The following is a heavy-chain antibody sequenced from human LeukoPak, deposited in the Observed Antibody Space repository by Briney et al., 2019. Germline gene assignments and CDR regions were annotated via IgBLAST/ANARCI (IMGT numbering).Heavy chain of an antibody. V-gene: IGHV3-23*01. D-gene: IGHD1-26*01. CDR1: GFTLRNYA. CDR2: IGAGDKYT. CDR3: ARERVRGSYYGYYFDY. J-gene: IGHJ4*02. Sequence: GGSLRLSCAASGFTLRNYAMSWVRQAPGKGLEWVSSIGAGDKYTYHIDSVKGRFTITRDNSKNTLYLQMNSLRAEDTAVYYCARERVRGSYYGYYFDYWGQGTLVTVSS.